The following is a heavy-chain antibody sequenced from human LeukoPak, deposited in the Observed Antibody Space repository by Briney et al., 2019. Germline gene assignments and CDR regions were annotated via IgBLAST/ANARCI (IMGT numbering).Heavy chain of an antibody. CDR2: INPNSGGT. CDR3: ARRVVAAAGKNWFDP. Sequence: ASVKVSCKASGGTFSSYAISWVRQAPGQGLEWMGWINPNSGGTNYAQKFQGRVTMTRDTSISTAYMELSRLRSDDTAVYYCARRVVAAAGKNWFDPWGQGTLVTVSS. J-gene: IGHJ5*02. V-gene: IGHV1-2*02. CDR1: GGTFSSYA. D-gene: IGHD6-13*01.